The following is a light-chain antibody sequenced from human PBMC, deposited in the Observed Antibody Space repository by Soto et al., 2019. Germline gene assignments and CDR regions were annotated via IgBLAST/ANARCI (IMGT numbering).Light chain of an antibody. J-gene: IGLJ1*01. CDR3: CSYAGSSTYV. CDR2: EDS. CDR1: INDVGRYNL. Sequence: QSVLTQPASVSGSPGQSITISCTGTINDVGRYNLVSWYQQHPGKAPKLMISEDSKRPSGVSTRFSGSKSGITASLTISGLRAEDEADYYCCSYAGSSTYVFGTGTKVTVL. V-gene: IGLV2-23*01.